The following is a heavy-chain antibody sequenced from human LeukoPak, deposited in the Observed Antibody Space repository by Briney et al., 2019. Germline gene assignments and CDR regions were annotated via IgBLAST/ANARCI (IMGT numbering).Heavy chain of an antibody. CDR1: GYTFTSYD. D-gene: IGHD3-10*01. V-gene: IGHV1-8*03. CDR2: MNPNSGST. CDR3: ARGGYYGSGSYSFDY. J-gene: IGHJ4*02. Sequence: ASVKVSCKASGYTFTSYDINWVRQATGQGLEWMGWMNPNSGSTGYAQKFQGRVTITRNTSISTAYMDLSSLRSEDTAVYYCARGGYYGSGSYSFDYWGQGTLVTVSS.